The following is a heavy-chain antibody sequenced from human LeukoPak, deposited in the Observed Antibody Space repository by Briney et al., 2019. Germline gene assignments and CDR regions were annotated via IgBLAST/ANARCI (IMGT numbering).Heavy chain of an antibody. V-gene: IGHV1-69*01. CDR2: IIPIFGTA. Sequence: SVKVSCKASGGTFSSYAISWGRQAPGQGLEWMGGIIPIFGTANYAQKFQGRVTITADESTSTAYMELSSLRSEDTAVYYCARFPFQEMAAFDIWGQGTMVTVSS. CDR3: ARFPFQEMAAFDI. D-gene: IGHD5-24*01. J-gene: IGHJ3*02. CDR1: GGTFSSYA.